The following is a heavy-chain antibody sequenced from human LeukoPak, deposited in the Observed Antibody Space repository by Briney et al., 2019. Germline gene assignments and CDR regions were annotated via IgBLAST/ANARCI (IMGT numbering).Heavy chain of an antibody. D-gene: IGHD4-17*01. CDR3: ARGDREVTTFFDY. CDR2: IIPIFGTA. J-gene: IGHJ4*02. Sequence: GASVKVSCKASGYTFTSYDINWVRQATGQGLEWMGGIIPIFGTANYAQKFQGRVTITADESTSTAYMELSSLRSEDTAVYYCARGDREVTTFFDYWGQGTLVTVSS. CDR1: GYTFTSYD. V-gene: IGHV1-69*13.